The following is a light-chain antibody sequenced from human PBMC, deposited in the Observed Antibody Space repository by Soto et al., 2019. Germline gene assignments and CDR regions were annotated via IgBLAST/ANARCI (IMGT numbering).Light chain of an antibody. V-gene: IGKV3-15*01. Sequence: EIVMTQSPATLSVSPGERATLSCRASQSVSSNLAWYQQEPGQAPRLLICGASTRAAGIPARFSGSGSGTDFTLTISSLQFEDFVVYYCHQYSNWPLTFGGGTKVEIK. CDR1: QSVSSN. CDR3: HQYSNWPLT. CDR2: GAS. J-gene: IGKJ4*01.